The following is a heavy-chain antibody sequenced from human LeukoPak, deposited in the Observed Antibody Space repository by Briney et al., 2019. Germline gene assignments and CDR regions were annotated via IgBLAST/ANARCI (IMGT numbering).Heavy chain of an antibody. Sequence: GGSLRLSCAASGFTFSSYSMNWVHQAPGKGLEWVSSISSSSSYIYYADSVKGRFTISRDNAKNSLYLQMNSLRAEDTAVYYCARDSTWVRSFDYWGQGTLVTVSS. V-gene: IGHV3-21*01. CDR1: GFTFSSYS. CDR3: ARDSTWVRSFDY. J-gene: IGHJ4*02. D-gene: IGHD3-3*02. CDR2: ISSSSSYI.